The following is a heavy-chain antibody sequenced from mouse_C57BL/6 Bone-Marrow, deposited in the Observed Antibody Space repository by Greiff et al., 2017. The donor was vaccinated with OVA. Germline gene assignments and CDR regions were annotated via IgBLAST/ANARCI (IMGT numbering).Heavy chain of an antibody. Sequence: EVHLVESGGGLVQPGGSLKLSCAASGFTFSDYYMYWVRQTPEKRLEWVAYISNGGGSTYYPDTVKGRFTISRDNAKNTLYLQMSRLKSEDTAMYYCARITTVVATNYYAMDYWGQGTSVTFSS. D-gene: IGHD1-1*01. J-gene: IGHJ4*01. CDR3: ARITTVVATNYYAMDY. CDR2: ISNGGGST. V-gene: IGHV5-12*01. CDR1: GFTFSDYY.